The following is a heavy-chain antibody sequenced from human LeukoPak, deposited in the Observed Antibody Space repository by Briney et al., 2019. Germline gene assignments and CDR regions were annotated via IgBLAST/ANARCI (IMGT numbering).Heavy chain of an antibody. CDR2: IYYSGST. J-gene: IGHJ3*02. CDR1: GGSISSYY. D-gene: IGHD2-21*01. CDR3: ARRVVLLRGFALDI. V-gene: IGHV4-59*01. Sequence: SETLSLTCTVSGGSISSYYWSWIRQPPGKGLEWIGYIYYSGSTNYNPSLKSRVPISVDTSKNQFSLKLSSVTAADTAVYYCARRVVLLRGFALDIWGQGTMVTVSS.